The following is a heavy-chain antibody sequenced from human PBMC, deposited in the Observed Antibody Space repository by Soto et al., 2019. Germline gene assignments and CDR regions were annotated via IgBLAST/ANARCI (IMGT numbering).Heavy chain of an antibody. Sequence: QVELQESGPRLVKSSGTLSLTCEVSGGSISTGNWWSWVRQPPGKGLEWIGEIYYTGATNYNPSLKSRVTMTIVKSKDQFSLILTSATAADTAVYYCARVFSSGSGWMYYFDFWGQGILVSVSS. J-gene: IGHJ4*02. D-gene: IGHD6-25*01. CDR1: GGSISTGNW. CDR3: ARVFSSGSGWMYYFDF. CDR2: IYYTGAT. V-gene: IGHV4-4*02.